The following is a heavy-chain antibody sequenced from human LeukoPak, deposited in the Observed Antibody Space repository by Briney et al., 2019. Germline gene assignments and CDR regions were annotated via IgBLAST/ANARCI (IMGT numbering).Heavy chain of an antibody. D-gene: IGHD3-9*01. Sequence: GSLRLSCAASGFIFSSYSLNWVRQAPGKGPEWVSYISGRSSTIYYADSVKGRFTVSRDNAKNSLYLQMNSLRGEDTAVYYCARALRYFDWSYYFDSWGQGTLVTVSS. CDR1: GFIFSSYS. CDR2: ISGRSSTI. CDR3: ARALRYFDWSYYFDS. V-gene: IGHV3-48*01. J-gene: IGHJ4*02.